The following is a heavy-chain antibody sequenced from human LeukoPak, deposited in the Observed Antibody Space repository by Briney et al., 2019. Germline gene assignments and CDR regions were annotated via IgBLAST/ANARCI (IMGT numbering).Heavy chain of an antibody. J-gene: IGHJ5*02. CDR1: GGSIRSSSYY. V-gene: IGHV4-61*02. D-gene: IGHD6-13*01. Sequence: SQTLSLTCTVSGGSIRSSSYYWTWIRQPAGKGLEWIGRIYTSGSTNYNPSLKSRVIISGDTSKNQFSLKLSSVTAADTAVYYCARASTYSNSWTWDNWFDPWGQGTLVIVSS. CDR2: IYTSGST. CDR3: ARASTYSNSWTWDNWFDP.